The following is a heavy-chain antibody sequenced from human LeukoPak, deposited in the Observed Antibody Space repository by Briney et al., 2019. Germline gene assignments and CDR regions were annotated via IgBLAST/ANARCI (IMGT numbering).Heavy chain of an antibody. Sequence: GGSLRLSCAASGFTFSSYAMSWVRQAPGKGLEWVSAISGSGGSTYYADSVKGRFTISRDNSKNTLYLQMNSLRAEDTAVYYCAKVRAGTFYYYYGMDVWGQGTTVTVFS. D-gene: IGHD6-13*01. CDR1: GFTFSSYA. J-gene: IGHJ6*02. CDR3: AKVRAGTFYYYYGMDV. V-gene: IGHV3-23*01. CDR2: ISGSGGST.